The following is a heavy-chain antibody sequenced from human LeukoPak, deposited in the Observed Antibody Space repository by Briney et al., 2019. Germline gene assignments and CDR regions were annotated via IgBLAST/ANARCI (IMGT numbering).Heavy chain of an antibody. CDR3: AREVAAAGNLDNWFDP. CDR2: MNPNSGNT. J-gene: IGHJ5*02. CDR1: GYTFTSYY. Sequence: ASVKVSCKASGYTFTSYYMHWVRQAPGQGLEWMGWMNPNSGNTGYAQKFQGRVTMTRNTSISTAYMELSSLRSEDTAVYYCAREVAAAGNLDNWFDPWGQGTLVTVSS. V-gene: IGHV1-8*02. D-gene: IGHD6-13*01.